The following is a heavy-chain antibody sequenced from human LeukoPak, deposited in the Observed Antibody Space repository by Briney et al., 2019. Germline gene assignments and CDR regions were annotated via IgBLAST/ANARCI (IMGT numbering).Heavy chain of an antibody. CDR3: ARGQSHYYDSSGYPDYFDY. CDR2: ISYSGST. Sequence: PSQTLSLTCTVSGGSLSSGSYYWSWIRQPPGKGLEWIVYISYSGSTNYNPSLKSRVTISVDTSKNQFSLKLSSVTAADTAVYYCARGQSHYYDSSGYPDYFDYWGQGTLVTVSS. CDR1: GGSLSSGSYY. J-gene: IGHJ4*02. D-gene: IGHD3-22*01. V-gene: IGHV4-61*01.